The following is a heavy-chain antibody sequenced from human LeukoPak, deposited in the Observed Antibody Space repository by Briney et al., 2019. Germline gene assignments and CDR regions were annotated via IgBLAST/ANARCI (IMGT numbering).Heavy chain of an antibody. CDR2: ISLDGIKQ. D-gene: IGHD1-26*01. CDR1: GFTFSTYT. Sequence: PGGSLRLSCSASGFTFSTYTMHWVRQAPGKGLEWVAAISLDGIKQYYAESVKGRFTISRDNSKNTLYLQMNSLRAEDTAVYYCAKDYEPLVGVHRWGDWFDPWGQGTLVTVSS. CDR3: AKDYEPLVGVHRWGDWFDP. V-gene: IGHV3-30*04. J-gene: IGHJ5*02.